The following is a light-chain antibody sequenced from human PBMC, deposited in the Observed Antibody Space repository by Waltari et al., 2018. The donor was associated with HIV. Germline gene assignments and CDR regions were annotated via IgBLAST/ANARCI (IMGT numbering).Light chain of an antibody. V-gene: IGLV2-23*02. Sequence: QSALTQPASVSGSPGQSITISCTGTSSDVGRYYLVSWYQQHPGKAPNLMIYEVSKRPSGVSNRFSGSKSGNTASLTISGFQAEDEADYYCCSYAGSSTFVVFGGGTKLTVL. CDR3: CSYAGSSTFVV. J-gene: IGLJ2*01. CDR1: SSDVGRYYL. CDR2: EVS.